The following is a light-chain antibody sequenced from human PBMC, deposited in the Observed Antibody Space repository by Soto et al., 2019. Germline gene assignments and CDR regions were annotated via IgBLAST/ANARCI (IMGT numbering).Light chain of an antibody. V-gene: IGLV6-57*01. CDR1: SGSIASNY. CDR3: QSYDATNQV. Sequence: NFMLTQPPSVSESPGKTVIISCTRSSGSIASNYVQWYQQRPRSSPPTVIYEDNQRPSGVPDRLSGSIDSSSNSASLTISGLETEDEADYYCQSYDATNQVFGGGTKLTVL. CDR2: EDN. J-gene: IGLJ3*02.